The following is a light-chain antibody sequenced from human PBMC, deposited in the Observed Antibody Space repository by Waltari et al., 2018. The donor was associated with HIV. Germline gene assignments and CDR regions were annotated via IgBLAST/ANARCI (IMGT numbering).Light chain of an antibody. V-gene: IGLV2-11*01. CDR3: CSYAGSYPVV. Sequence: QSALTQPRSVSGSPGQSVPISCPGTSSDVGVYNFFSWYQQHPGKAPKLMIYDVSKRPSGVPDRFSGSKSGNTASLTISGLQAEDEADYYCCSYAGSYPVVFGGGTKLTVL. CDR1: SSDVGVYNF. CDR2: DVS. J-gene: IGLJ2*01.